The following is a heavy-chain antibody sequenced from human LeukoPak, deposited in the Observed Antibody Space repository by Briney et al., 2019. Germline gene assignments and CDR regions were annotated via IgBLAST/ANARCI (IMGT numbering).Heavy chain of an antibody. J-gene: IGHJ4*02. CDR2: IKQDGSDK. Sequence: GGSLRLSCAASGFTFSDYWMTWVRQAPGRGLEWVAVIKQDGSDKYYVASLKGRFTISRDNAKNSPYLQMNSLRAEDTAVYYCARGVPTGVDYFDYWGQGTLVTVSS. D-gene: IGHD2-8*02. V-gene: IGHV3-7*01. CDR1: GFTFSDYW. CDR3: ARGVPTGVDYFDY.